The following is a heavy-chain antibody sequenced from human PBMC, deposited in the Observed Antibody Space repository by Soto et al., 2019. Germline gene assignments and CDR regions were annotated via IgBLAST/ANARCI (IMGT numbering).Heavy chain of an antibody. J-gene: IGHJ6*02. D-gene: IGHD6-25*01. CDR3: AKDRRPNYYYGMDV. V-gene: IGHV3-30*18. Sequence: QVQLVESGGGVVQPGRSLRLSCAASGFTFSSHGMHWVRQAPGKGLEWVAVISFDGNNKYYADSVKGRFTISRDNSKNTLYLQMNSLRAEDTAVYYCAKDRRPNYYYGMDVWGQGTTVTVSS. CDR2: ISFDGNNK. CDR1: GFTFSSHG.